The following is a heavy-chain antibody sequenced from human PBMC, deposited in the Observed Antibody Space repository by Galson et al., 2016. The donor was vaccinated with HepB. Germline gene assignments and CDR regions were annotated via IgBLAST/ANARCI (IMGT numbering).Heavy chain of an antibody. CDR3: AKNLLPGSGLDY. J-gene: IGHJ4*02. CDR1: GFTFSSYG. D-gene: IGHD3-10*01. Sequence: SLRLSCAASGFTFSSYGMNWVRQAPGKGLEWVAVISYDGSTKYYADSVKGRFTISRDNSKNTLYLQMNSLRAEDTAVYFCAKNLLPGSGLDYWGLGTLVTVSS. CDR2: ISYDGSTK. V-gene: IGHV3-30*18.